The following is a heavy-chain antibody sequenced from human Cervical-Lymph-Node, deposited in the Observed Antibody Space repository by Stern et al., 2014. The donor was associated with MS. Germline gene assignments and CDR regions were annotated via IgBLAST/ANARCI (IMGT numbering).Heavy chain of an antibody. J-gene: IGHJ4*02. CDR3: ARHVQGFDY. Sequence: EVQLVESGAEVKKPGESLKISCKLSGYSFTIYYIAWVRQMPGKGLEWMGFIYPYDSDTRYSPSFQSQVTISADKSNTPTYLQWSSLRASDTAMYYCARHVQGFDYWGQGTLVTVSS. V-gene: IGHV5-51*01. CDR1: GYSFTIYY. CDR2: IYPYDSDT.